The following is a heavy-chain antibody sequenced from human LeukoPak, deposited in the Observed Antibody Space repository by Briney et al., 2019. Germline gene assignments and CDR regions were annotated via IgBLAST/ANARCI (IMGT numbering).Heavy chain of an antibody. CDR3: ARAGLDYDFWSGYYSYFDY. CDR2: IIPIFGTA. CDR1: GGTFSSYA. J-gene: IGHJ4*02. Sequence: SVKVSCKASGGTFSSYAISWVRQAPGQGLEWMGGIIPIFGTANYAQKFQGRVTITTDESTSTDYMELSSLRSEDTAVYYCARAGLDYDFWSGYYSYFDYWGQGTLVTVSS. D-gene: IGHD3-3*01. V-gene: IGHV1-69*05.